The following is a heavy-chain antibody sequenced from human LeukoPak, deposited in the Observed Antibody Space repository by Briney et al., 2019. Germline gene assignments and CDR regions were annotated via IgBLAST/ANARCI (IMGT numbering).Heavy chain of an antibody. D-gene: IGHD3-3*01. J-gene: IGHJ4*02. CDR2: FDLEDGET. V-gene: IGHV1-24*01. CDR1: GYTLSELS. Sequence: GASVKVSCKVSGYTLSELSMHWVRQAPGKGLEWMGGFDLEDGETIYVQKFQGRVTMTEDTSTDTAYMELSSLRSDDTAVYFCAKLGYYDFWSNYLVFDNWGQGTLVTVSS. CDR3: AKLGYYDFWSNYLVFDN.